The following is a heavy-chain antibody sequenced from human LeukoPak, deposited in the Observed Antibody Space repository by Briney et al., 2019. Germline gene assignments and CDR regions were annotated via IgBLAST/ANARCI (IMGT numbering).Heavy chain of an antibody. V-gene: IGHV3-21*01. Sequence: PGGSLRLSCAASGFTFSSYSMNWVRQAPGKGLEWVSSISSSSSYIYYADSVKGRFTISRDNAKNSLYLQMNSLRAEDTAAYYCARDSYDSSGGSYYFDYWGQGTLVTVSS. J-gene: IGHJ4*02. CDR2: ISSSSSYI. D-gene: IGHD3-22*01. CDR1: GFTFSSYS. CDR3: ARDSYDSSGGSYYFDY.